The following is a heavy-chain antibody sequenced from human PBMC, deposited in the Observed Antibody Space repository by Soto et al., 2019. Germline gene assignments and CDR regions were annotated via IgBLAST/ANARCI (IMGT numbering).Heavy chain of an antibody. CDR1: GGSISSSNW. J-gene: IGHJ4*02. CDR2: IYHSGST. D-gene: IGHD2-15*01. CDR3: ARDRCSGGSCYSGREWRYFHN. Sequence: QVQLQESGPGLVTTSGNLSLTCAVSGGSISSSNWWSWVRQHPGKGLTWIGDIYHSGSTNYNPSLTSRVTIAVDKSKNQFSLKLSSVTAADTAVYYCARDRCSGGSCYSGREWRYFHNWGQGTLVTVSS. V-gene: IGHV4-4*02.